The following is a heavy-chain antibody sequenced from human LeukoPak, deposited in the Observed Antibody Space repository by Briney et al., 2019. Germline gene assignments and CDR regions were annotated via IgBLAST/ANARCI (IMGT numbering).Heavy chain of an antibody. CDR1: GFTFNNCV. V-gene: IGHV3-23*01. CDR3: ARFGGFDY. J-gene: IGHJ4*02. D-gene: IGHD3-10*01. Sequence: GGSLRLSCAASGFTFNNCVMSWVRQAPGKGLEWVSGISGSGASKVYADSVRGRFTISRDNSKNTLYLQMNSLGAADTAVYYCARFGGFDYWGQGTLVTVSS. CDR2: ISGSGASK.